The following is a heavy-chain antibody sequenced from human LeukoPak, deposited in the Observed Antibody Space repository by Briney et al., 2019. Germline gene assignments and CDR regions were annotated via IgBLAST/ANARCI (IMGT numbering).Heavy chain of an antibody. CDR3: ARDGSYYGSGRYNWFDP. CDR2: IYHSGST. J-gene: IGHJ5*02. V-gene: IGHV4-4*02. D-gene: IGHD3-10*01. Sequence: PGGSLRLSCAASGFTFSSYTMHWVRQPPGKGLEWIGEIYHSGSTNYNPSLKSRVTISVDKSKNQFSLKLSSVTAADTAVYYCARDGSYYGSGRYNWFDPWGQGTLVTVSS. CDR1: GFTFSSYTM.